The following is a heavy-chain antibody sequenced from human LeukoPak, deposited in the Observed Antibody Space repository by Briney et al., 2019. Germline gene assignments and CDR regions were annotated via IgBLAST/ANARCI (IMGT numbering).Heavy chain of an antibody. CDR3: ARAQRGDGFDI. CDR2: IYYSGST. CDR1: GGSISNGGYY. D-gene: IGHD6-25*01. J-gene: IGHJ3*02. V-gene: IGHV4-31*03. Sequence: SETLSLTCTVSGGSISNGGYYWSWIRQHPGKGLEWIGDIYYSGSTYYNPSLKSRVTISVDTSKNQFSLKLSSVTAADTAVYYCARAQRGDGFDIWGQGTMVTVSS.